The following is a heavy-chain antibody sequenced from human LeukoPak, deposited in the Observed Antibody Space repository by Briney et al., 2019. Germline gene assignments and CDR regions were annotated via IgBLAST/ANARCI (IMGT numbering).Heavy chain of an antibody. J-gene: IGHJ4*02. CDR1: GFTFSTYS. CDR2: ISTSSSYI. CDR3: SRDRADSSGYLTYDY. D-gene: IGHD3-22*01. V-gene: IGHV3-21*01. Sequence: GGSLRLSCAASGFTFSTYSMNWVRQSPGKGLDWVSGISTSSSYIYFADSVKGRFTISRDNAKNSLYLQMNSLRAEDTAVYYCSRDRADSSGYLTYDYWGQGTLVTVSS.